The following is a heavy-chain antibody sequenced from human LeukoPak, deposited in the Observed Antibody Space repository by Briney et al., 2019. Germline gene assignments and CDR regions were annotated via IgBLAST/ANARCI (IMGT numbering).Heavy chain of an antibody. J-gene: IGHJ4*02. Sequence: SVKVSCKASGGTFISYGFSWVRQAPGQGLEWMGGIIPIFGTANYAQKFQGRVTITADESTSTAYMELSSLRSEDTAVYYCARETLLRHYFDYWGQGTLVTVSS. V-gene: IGHV1-69*13. CDR2: IIPIFGTA. D-gene: IGHD1-26*01. CDR1: GGTFISYG. CDR3: ARETLLRHYFDY.